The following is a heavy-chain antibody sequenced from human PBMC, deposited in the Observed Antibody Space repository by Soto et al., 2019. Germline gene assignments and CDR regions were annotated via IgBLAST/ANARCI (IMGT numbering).Heavy chain of an antibody. CDR1: GASISNAY. CDR2: IHSSGTF. V-gene: IGHV4-4*07. D-gene: IGHD5-12*01. J-gene: IGHJ6*02. CDR3: ARDNIVSKGYGMDV. Sequence: QVQLQESGPGLVKPSETLSLTCTVSGASISNAYWSWIRQAAGKRLEWIGRIHSSGTFNYNPSLKSRVSISRDTSKNQISLKLSSVTAADRAVYYCARDNIVSKGYGMDVWGQGTTVTVSS.